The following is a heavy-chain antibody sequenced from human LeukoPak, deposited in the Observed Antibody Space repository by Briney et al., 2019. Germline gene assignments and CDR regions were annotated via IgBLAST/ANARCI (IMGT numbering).Heavy chain of an antibody. J-gene: IGHJ1*01. V-gene: IGHV3-7*01. CDR2: INKDGSEK. CDR1: GFTFSNYW. D-gene: IGHD2-15*01. CDR3: VRELVVGVAEYFQY. Sequence: PGGSLRLPCAASGFTFSNYWMARIRHAPGRGLEWVANINKDGSEKYYLDSVRGRFTISRDNAKNSLYLQMNNLGAEDTAVYYCVRELVVGVAEYFQYWGQGTLVTVSS.